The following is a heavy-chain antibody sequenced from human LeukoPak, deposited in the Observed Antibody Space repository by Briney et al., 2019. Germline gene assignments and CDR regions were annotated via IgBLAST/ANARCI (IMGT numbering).Heavy chain of an antibody. V-gene: IGHV4-59*08. Sequence: SETLSLTCTVSGGSLSSYYWSWIRQPPGKGLEWIGYIYYSGSTNYKPSLKSRVTISVDTSKNQFSLRLSSVTAADTAVYYCARGDYGDYGDYYYYGMDVWGQGTTVTVSS. CDR1: GGSLSSYY. J-gene: IGHJ6*02. CDR2: IYYSGST. CDR3: ARGDYGDYGDYYYYGMDV. D-gene: IGHD4-17*01.